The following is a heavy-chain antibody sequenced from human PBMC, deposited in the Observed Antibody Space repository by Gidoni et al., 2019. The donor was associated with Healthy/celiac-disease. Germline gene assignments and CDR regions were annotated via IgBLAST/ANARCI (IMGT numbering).Heavy chain of an antibody. J-gene: IGHJ6*02. V-gene: IGHV3-48*03. Sequence: EVQLVESGGGLVQLGGSLSLSCAAFASTFGSSEIIWVRQAPGKGLQWVSYSSSSGSTLYYADSVKGRFTISRDNAKNSLYLQMNSLRAEDTAVYYCATQGLYYYDSSGYQPWFRLGSENYYYGMDVWGQGTTVTVSS. CDR1: ASTFGSSE. D-gene: IGHD3-22*01. CDR3: ATQGLYYYDSSGYQPWFRLGSENYYYGMDV. CDR2: SSSSGSTL.